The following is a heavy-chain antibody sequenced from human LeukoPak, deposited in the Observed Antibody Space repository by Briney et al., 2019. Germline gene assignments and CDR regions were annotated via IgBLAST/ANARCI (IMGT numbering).Heavy chain of an antibody. J-gene: IGHJ4*02. CDR3: ARDGPDSGY. CDR1: GGTFSSYA. D-gene: IGHD3-10*01. CDR2: IIPILGIA. V-gene: IGHV1-69*04. Sequence: ASVKVSCKASGGTFSSYAISWVRQAPGQGLEWMGRIIPILGIANYAQKFQGRVTITADKSTGTAYMELSSLRSEDTAVYYCARDGPDSGYWGQGTLVTVSS.